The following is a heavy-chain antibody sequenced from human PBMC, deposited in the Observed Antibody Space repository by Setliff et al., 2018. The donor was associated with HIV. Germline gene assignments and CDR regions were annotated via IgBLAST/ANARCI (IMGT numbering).Heavy chain of an antibody. CDR1: GYTFTRYG. D-gene: IGHD3-10*01. J-gene: IGHJ4*02. V-gene: IGHV1-69*13. Sequence: SVKVSCKASGYTFTRYGISWVRQAPGQGLEWMGGIIPIFGTTNYAQKFQGRVTITADESTNTAHMELNSLRSIDTAMYYCATVFYYNSESYSLDYWGQGMLVTVSS. CDR3: ATVFYYNSESYSLDY. CDR2: IIPIFGTT.